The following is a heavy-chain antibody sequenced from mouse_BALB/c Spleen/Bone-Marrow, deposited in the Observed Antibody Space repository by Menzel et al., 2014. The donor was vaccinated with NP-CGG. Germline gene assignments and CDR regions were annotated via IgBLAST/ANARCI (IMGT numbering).Heavy chain of an antibody. CDR2: IWSGGST. V-gene: IGHV2-4*02. CDR3: ARQPLRRHAMDY. CDR1: GFSLTSYG. Sequence: VKLMESGPGLVQPSQSLSIPCTVSGFSLTSYGVHWVRQPPGKGLEWLGVIWSGGSTDYNAAFISRLSISKDNSKSQVFFKMNSLQADDTAIYYCARQPLRRHAMDYWGQGTSVTVSS. D-gene: IGHD1-2*01. J-gene: IGHJ4*01.